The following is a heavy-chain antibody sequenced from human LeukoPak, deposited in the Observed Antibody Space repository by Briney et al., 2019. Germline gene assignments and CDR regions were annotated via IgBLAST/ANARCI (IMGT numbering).Heavy chain of an antibody. Sequence: GASVKVSCKASGYSFTGYYMHWVRQAPGQGLEWMGWISAYNGNTNYAQKLQGRVTMTTDTSTSTAYMELRSLRSDDTAVYYCARGYYDILTGYLKNWFDPWGQGTLVTVSS. CDR2: ISAYNGNT. V-gene: IGHV1-18*04. D-gene: IGHD3-9*01. CDR1: GYSFTGYY. CDR3: ARGYYDILTGYLKNWFDP. J-gene: IGHJ5*02.